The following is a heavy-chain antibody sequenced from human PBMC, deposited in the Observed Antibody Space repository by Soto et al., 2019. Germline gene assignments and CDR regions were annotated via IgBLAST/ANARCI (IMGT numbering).Heavy chain of an antibody. CDR2: IYHSGST. J-gene: IGHJ4*02. CDR3: ARVGSSIAAAGHIDY. D-gene: IGHD6-13*01. Sequence: SETLSLTCAVSGGSISSSNWWSWVRQPPGKGLEWIGEIYHSGSTNYNPSLKSRVTISVDKSKNKLSLKLSSVTAADTAVYYCARVGSSIAAAGHIDYWGQGTLVTVSS. CDR1: GGSISSSNW. V-gene: IGHV4-4*02.